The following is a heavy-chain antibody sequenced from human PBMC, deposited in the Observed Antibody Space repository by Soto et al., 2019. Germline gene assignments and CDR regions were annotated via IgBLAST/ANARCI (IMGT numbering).Heavy chain of an antibody. V-gene: IGHV1-2*02. J-gene: IGHJ6*02. CDR2: INPNSGGT. Sequence: ASVKVSCKASGYTFTGYYMHWVRQAPGQGLEWMGWINPNSGGTNYAQKLQGRVTMTTDTSTSTAYMELRSLRSDDTALYYCAKGRSYYYYYGVDVWGQGTTVTVSS. CDR3: AKGRSYYYYYGVDV. CDR1: GYTFTGYY.